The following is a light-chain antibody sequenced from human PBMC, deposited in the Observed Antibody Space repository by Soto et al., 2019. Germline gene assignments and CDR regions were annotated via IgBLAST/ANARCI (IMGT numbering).Light chain of an antibody. J-gene: IGKJ4*01. CDR1: QGISNY. V-gene: IGKV1-27*01. CDR3: QKYNSAPLT. CDR2: AAS. Sequence: DIQMTQSPSSLSASVGDRVTITCRASQGISNYLAWFQQKPGKVPKLLIYAASTLQSGVPSRLSGSGSGSDFTLTISSLQPEDGATYYCQKYNSAPLTFGGGTKVEIK.